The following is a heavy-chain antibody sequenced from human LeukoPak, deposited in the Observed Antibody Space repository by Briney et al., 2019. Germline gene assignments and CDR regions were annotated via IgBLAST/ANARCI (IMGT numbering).Heavy chain of an antibody. CDR1: GFTFSSSA. CDR2: ISGNGGRT. Sequence: GGSLSLSCAASGFTFSSSAMHWVRQAPGKGLEYVSAISGNGGRTYYANSVKGRFTISRDNSKNTVFLQMGSLRTEDMAVYYCARDEPDCAGDCPYWYLDLWGRGTLVTVSS. CDR3: ARDEPDCAGDCPYWYLDL. J-gene: IGHJ2*01. V-gene: IGHV3-64*01. D-gene: IGHD2-21*02.